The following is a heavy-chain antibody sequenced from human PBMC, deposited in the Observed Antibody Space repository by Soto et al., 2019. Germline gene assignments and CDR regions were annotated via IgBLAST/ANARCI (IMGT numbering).Heavy chain of an antibody. CDR2: IFPGDSNP. V-gene: IGHV5-51*01. CDR3: ERTGWHLYCRNGVCPGAFDI. J-gene: IGHJ3*02. D-gene: IGHD2-8*01. CDR1: GYSFSSYW. Sequence: PGESLKISCKGSGYSFSSYWIGWVRQMPGKGLEWMAMIFPGDSNPRYSPSFQGQVTISADKSISTAYLQWSSLKASDTAMYYCERTGWHLYCRNGVCPGAFDIWGQRTMLTVSS.